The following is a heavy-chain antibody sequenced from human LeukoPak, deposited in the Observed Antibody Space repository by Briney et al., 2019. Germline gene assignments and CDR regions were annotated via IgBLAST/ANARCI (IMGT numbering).Heavy chain of an antibody. V-gene: IGHV3-30*02. D-gene: IGHD5-24*01. J-gene: IGHJ3*02. CDR2: IRHDENDENNK. CDR1: GFIFSSCG. CDR3: ARDGVEMATISVFAFDI. Sequence: GGSLRLSCAASGFIFSSCGMHWVRQAPGKGLEWVAFIRHDENDENNKYYADSVKGRFTISRDNAKNSLYLQMNSLRAEDTAVYYCARDGVEMATISVFAFDIWGQGTMVTVSS.